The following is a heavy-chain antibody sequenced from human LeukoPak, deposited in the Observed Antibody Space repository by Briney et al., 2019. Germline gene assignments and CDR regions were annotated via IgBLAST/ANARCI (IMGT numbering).Heavy chain of an antibody. J-gene: IGHJ6*02. Sequence: PGGSLRLSCAASGFTFSSYAMHWVRQAPGKGLEWVAVISYDGSNKYYADSVKGRFTISRDNSKNTLYLQMNSLRAEDTAVYYCARFRGSSGWYGVDDGMDVWGQGTTVTVSS. CDR2: ISYDGSNK. CDR3: ARFRGSSGWYGVDDGMDV. CDR1: GFTFSSYA. D-gene: IGHD6-19*01. V-gene: IGHV3-30-3*01.